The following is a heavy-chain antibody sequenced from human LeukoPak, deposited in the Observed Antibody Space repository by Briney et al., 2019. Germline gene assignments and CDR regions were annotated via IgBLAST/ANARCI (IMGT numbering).Heavy chain of an antibody. V-gene: IGHV3-23*01. CDR1: GFTFSSYA. J-gene: IGHJ4*02. D-gene: IGHD3-22*01. Sequence: GGSLRLSCAGSGFTFSSYAMSWVRQAPGKGLEWVSAISDTGATTYDADSVKGRFTISRDNSRSTLYLQMNSLRAEDTALYYCAKDGLYYDGSTHMYHLDSWGQGTLVAVSS. CDR2: ISDTGATT. CDR3: AKDGLYYDGSTHMYHLDS.